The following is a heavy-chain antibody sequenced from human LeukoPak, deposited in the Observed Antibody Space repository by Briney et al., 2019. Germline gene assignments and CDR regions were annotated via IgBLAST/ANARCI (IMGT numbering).Heavy chain of an antibody. Sequence: PSETLSLTCTVSGGSISSGDYYWSWIRQPPGKGLEWIAYMYNSGSTYYNPSLKSRVTMSADTSKNQLSLKLSSVTAADTAVYYCARPYYYDSRIDPWGQGILVTVSS. CDR1: GGSISSGDYY. V-gene: IGHV4-30-4*01. D-gene: IGHD3-22*01. CDR3: ARPYYYDSRIDP. CDR2: MYNSGST. J-gene: IGHJ5*02.